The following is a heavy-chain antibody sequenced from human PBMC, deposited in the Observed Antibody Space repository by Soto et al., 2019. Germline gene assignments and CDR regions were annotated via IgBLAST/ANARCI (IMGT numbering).Heavy chain of an antibody. CDR1: GYTFTSYA. D-gene: IGHD5-18*01. V-gene: IGHV1-3*01. Sequence: QVQLVQSGAEVKKPGASVKVSCKASGYTFTSYAMHWVRQAPGQRLEWMGWINAGNGNTKYSQKFQGRVTITRDTSASTAYMELRSLRSEDTAVYYCARDKYSYGYSTFDYWGQGTLVTVSS. CDR3: ARDKYSYGYSTFDY. J-gene: IGHJ4*02. CDR2: INAGNGNT.